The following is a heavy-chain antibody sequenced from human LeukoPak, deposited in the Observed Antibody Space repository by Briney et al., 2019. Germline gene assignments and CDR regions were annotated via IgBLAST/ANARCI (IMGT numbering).Heavy chain of an antibody. V-gene: IGHV4-59*12. D-gene: IGHD3-22*01. CDR1: GGSISSYY. CDR3: ARGSRGGRGYYDSSGYYPTYYYYGMDV. CDR2: IYYSGST. J-gene: IGHJ6*02. Sequence: PSETLSLTCTVSGGSISSYYWSWIRQPPGKGLEWIGYIYYSGSTNYNPSLKSRVTISVDTSKNQFSLKLSSVTAADTAVYYCARGSRGGRGYYDSSGYYPTYYYYGMDVWGQGTTVTVSS.